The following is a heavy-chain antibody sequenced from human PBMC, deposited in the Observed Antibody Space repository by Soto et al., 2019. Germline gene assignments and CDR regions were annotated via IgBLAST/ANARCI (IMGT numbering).Heavy chain of an antibody. V-gene: IGHV3-23*01. D-gene: IGHD5-12*01. J-gene: IGHJ4*02. Sequence: EVQLLESGGGVVQPGGSLRLSCAASGFIFGDYAMTWVRQAPGRGLEWVSAITSTGSSTYFADSVKGRITISRDNSKNTVSLQTDSLRAEDTAIYYCAKGEAGYVVSAFDYWGQGALVTVSS. CDR1: GFIFGDYA. CDR2: ITSTGSST. CDR3: AKGEAGYVVSAFDY.